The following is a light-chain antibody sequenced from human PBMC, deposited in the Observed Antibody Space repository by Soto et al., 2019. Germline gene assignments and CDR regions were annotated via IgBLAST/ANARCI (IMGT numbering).Light chain of an antibody. J-gene: IGLJ2*01. V-gene: IGLV2-23*02. CDR2: EVS. CDR3: SSYAGSSTL. Sequence: QSALTQPASVSGSPGQSITISCTGTSSDVGTYNLVSWYQQHPGKAPKLMIYEVSKRPSGVSNRFSGSKSGNSASLTISGLQAEDEADYYCSSYAGSSTLFGGGTKVTVL. CDR1: SSDVGTYNL.